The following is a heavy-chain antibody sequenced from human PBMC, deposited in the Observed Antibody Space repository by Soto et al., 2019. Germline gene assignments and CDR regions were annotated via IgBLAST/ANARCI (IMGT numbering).Heavy chain of an antibody. CDR2: ISNDGNTK. Sequence: QVQLVESGGGVVQPGKSLRLSCAVSGFIFRSHGMHWVRQAPGKGLEWLAVISNDGNTKYYADSVKGRFTLSRDNSKDTLDLQMTTLRPEDTAVYYCAKDREDTAMTVDYWGQGTLVIVSS. CDR3: AKDREDTAMTVDY. V-gene: IGHV3-30*18. CDR1: GFIFRSHG. J-gene: IGHJ4*02. D-gene: IGHD5-18*01.